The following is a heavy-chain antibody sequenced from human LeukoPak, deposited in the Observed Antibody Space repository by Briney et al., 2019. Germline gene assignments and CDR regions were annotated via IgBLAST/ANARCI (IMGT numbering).Heavy chain of an antibody. J-gene: IGHJ6*03. CDR3: ARESLIAARRGYYYYMDV. CDR1: GYSISSGYY. V-gene: IGHV4-38-2*02. CDR2: IYTSGST. D-gene: IGHD6-6*01. Sequence: SETLSLTCAVSGYSISSGYYWGWVRQPPGKGLEWIGRIYTSGSTNYNPSLKSRVTISVDTSKNQFSLKLSSVTAADTAVYYCARESLIAARRGYYYYMDVWGKGTTVTVSS.